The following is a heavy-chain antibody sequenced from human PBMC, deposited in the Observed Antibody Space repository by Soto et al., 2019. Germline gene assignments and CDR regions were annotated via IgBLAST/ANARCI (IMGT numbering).Heavy chain of an antibody. CDR2: ISSSGSTI. V-gene: IGHV3-11*01. J-gene: IGHJ5*02. CDR3: ARVRYYDSGSSINWFDP. D-gene: IGHD3-10*01. CDR1: GFTFSDYY. Sequence: QVQLVESGGGLVKPGGSLRLSCAASGFTFSDYYMNWIRQARGKGLEWVSYISSSGSTIYYADSVKGRFTISRDNAKNSLYLQMNSLRAEDTAVYYCARVRYYDSGSSINWFDPWGQGTLVSVSS.